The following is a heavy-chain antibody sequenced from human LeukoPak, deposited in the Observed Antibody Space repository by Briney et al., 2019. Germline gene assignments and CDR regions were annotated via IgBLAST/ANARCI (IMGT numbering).Heavy chain of an antibody. J-gene: IGHJ6*03. Sequence: PGGSLRLSCAASGFTFSSYGMHWVRQAPGKGLEWVTFIRYDGSNKYYADSVKGRFTISRDNSKNTLYLQMNSLRPEDTAVYYCARDGGSSGTGAYYMDVWGKGTTVTVSS. CDR3: ARDGGSSGTGAYYMDV. CDR1: GFTFSSYG. CDR2: IRYDGSNK. V-gene: IGHV3-30*02. D-gene: IGHD2-15*01.